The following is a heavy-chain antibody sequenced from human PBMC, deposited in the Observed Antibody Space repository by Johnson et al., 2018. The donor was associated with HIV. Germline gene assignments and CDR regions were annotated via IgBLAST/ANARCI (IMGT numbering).Heavy chain of an antibody. J-gene: IGHJ3*02. V-gene: IGHV3-30*02. CDR1: GFTFSSYG. D-gene: IGHD1-26*01. CDR2: IRYDGSNT. Sequence: QVQLVESGGGVVQPGGSLRLSCAASGFTFSSYGMHWVRQAPGKGLEWVAFIRYDGSNTYDADSVRGRFTISRDNSKNTLYLQMNSLKVEDTAVYYCARDLIVGVTRGGAFDIWGQGTMVTVSS. CDR3: ARDLIVGVTRGGAFDI.